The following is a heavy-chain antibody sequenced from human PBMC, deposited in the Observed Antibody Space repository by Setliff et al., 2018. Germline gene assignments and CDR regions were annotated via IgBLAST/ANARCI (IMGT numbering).Heavy chain of an antibody. CDR2: INPSSGAT. CDR1: GYTFTGYY. D-gene: IGHD3-10*01. J-gene: IGHJ5*02. Sequence: ASVKVSCKASGYTFTGYYMYWVRQAPGQGLEWMGRINPSSGATIYAQKFQGRVTMTSDTSISTAYMELGRLRSDDTAVYYCARAELLWFGGFDPWGQGTLVTVSS. CDR3: ARAELLWFGGFDP. V-gene: IGHV1-2*06.